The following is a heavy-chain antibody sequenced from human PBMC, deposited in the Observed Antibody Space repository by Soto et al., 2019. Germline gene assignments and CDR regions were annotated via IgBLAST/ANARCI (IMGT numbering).Heavy chain of an antibody. CDR3: RREYCSRTTCLNWFDP. D-gene: IGHD2-2*01. CDR2: ISSSSSTI. CDR1: GFTFSSYS. V-gene: IGHV3-48*01. Sequence: PGGSLRLSCAASGFTFSSYSMNWVRQAPGKGLEWVSYISSSSSTIYYADSVKGRFTISRDNAKNSLYLQMNSLRAEDTAVYYCRREYCSRTTCLNWFDPLGHGTLFTVSS. J-gene: IGHJ5*02.